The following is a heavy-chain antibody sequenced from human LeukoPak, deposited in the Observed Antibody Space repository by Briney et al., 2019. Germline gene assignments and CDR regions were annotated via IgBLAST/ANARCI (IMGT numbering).Heavy chain of an antibody. D-gene: IGHD3-3*01. CDR2: ISAYNGNT. V-gene: IGHV1-18*01. CDR1: GYTFTSYG. CDR3: ARIPLGYYDFWSGYYYFDY. Sequence: ASVKVSCKASGYTFTSYGISWVRQAPGQGLEWMGWISAYNGNTNYAQKLQGRVTMTTDTSTSTAYMELRSLRSDDTAVYYCARIPLGYYDFWSGYYYFDYWGQGTLVTVFS. J-gene: IGHJ4*02.